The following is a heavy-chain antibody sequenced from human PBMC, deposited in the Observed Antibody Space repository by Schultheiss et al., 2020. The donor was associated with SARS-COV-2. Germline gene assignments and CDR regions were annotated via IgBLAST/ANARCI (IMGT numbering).Heavy chain of an antibody. V-gene: IGHV3-48*03. CDR3: ARSDYIWGSFRYFFDL. J-gene: IGHJ4*02. CDR2: IGSRGDTI. CDR1: GFSFSGYE. Sequence: GESLKISCAASGFSFSGYEMNWVRQAPGKGLEWVSNIGSRGDTIYYADSVKGRFTNSRDNAKNSLYLQMNSLRAEDTAVYYCARSDYIWGSFRYFFDLWGQGTLVTVSS. D-gene: IGHD3-16*02.